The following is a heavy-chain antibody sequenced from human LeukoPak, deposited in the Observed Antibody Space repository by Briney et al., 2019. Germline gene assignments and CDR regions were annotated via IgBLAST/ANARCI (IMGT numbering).Heavy chain of an antibody. CDR3: VRGVTMIRGAVMYPFFFDF. CDR1: GFSFGDFF. Sequence: PGEPLRLSCAASGFSFGDFFMSWARQAPGKGLEWVANINLDGSEKFHVDSVKGRFTISRDNAKSALYLQMNSLRAADTAMYFCVRGVTMIRGAVMYPFFFDFWGRGTLVTVSS. CDR2: INLDGSEK. V-gene: IGHV3-7*03. D-gene: IGHD3-10*01. J-gene: IGHJ4*02.